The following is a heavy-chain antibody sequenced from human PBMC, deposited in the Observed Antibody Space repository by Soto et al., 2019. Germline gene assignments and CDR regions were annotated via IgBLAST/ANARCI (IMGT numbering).Heavy chain of an antibody. V-gene: IGHV4-30-2*06. Sequence: QVQLQESGPGLVKPSQTVSLTCAVSGASMSSGGHSWSWIRQSPGRGLEWIGYIYYTGATYYNPSLKSRVTLSVDRSNNQFSLNLNSVTASDTAVYYCARAPPGPSPRWDVWGQGTTVTVSS. CDR2: IYYTGAT. J-gene: IGHJ6*02. CDR3: ARAPPGPSPRWDV. D-gene: IGHD3-10*01. CDR1: GASMSSGGHS.